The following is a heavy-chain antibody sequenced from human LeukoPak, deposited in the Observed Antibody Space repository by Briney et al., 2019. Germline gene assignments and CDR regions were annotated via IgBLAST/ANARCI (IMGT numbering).Heavy chain of an antibody. D-gene: IGHD1-26*01. J-gene: IGHJ4*02. CDR2: MYYSGST. V-gene: IGHV4-59*12. CDR3: ARRIVGGTSYFDY. CDR1: GGSISSYY. Sequence: PSETLSLTCTVSGGSISSYYWSWIRQPPGKGLEWIGYMYYSGSTNYNPSLKSRVTISVDTSKNQFSLNLRSVTASDTAVYYCARRIVGGTSYFDYWGQGTLVTVSS.